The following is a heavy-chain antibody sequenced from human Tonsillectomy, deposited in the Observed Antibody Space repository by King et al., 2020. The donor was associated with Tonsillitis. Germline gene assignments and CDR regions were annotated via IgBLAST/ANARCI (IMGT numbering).Heavy chain of an antibody. CDR2: ISYDGSNK. J-gene: IGHJ6*03. V-gene: IGHV3-30*18. CDR1: GFTFSRCG. D-gene: IGHD2-2*02. Sequence: VQLVESGGGVVRPGRSLRLSCAASGFTFSRCGMHWVRQAPGKGLEWVAVISYDGSNKYYADSVKGRFTISRDNSKNTLYLQMNSLRAEDTAVYYCAKEPVPAAIPDYYYDYMDVWGKGTTVTVSS. CDR3: AKEPVPAAIPDYYYDYMDV.